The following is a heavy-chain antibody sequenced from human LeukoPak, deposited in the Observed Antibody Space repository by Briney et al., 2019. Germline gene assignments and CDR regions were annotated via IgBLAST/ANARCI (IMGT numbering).Heavy chain of an antibody. J-gene: IGHJ4*02. Sequence: GESLQISCKGSGYIFTSYWIGWVRQMPPKGLEWMGGIYPGDSDTRYSPSFQGQVTISADKSISTAYLQWSSLKASDTAMYYCARAVAGNPNYFDYWGQGTLVTVSS. CDR1: GYIFTSYW. V-gene: IGHV5-51*01. CDR2: IYPGDSDT. D-gene: IGHD6-19*01. CDR3: ARAVAGNPNYFDY.